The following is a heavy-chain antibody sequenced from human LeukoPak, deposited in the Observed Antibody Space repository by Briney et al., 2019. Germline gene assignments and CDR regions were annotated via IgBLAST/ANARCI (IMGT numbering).Heavy chain of an antibody. CDR1: GYTFTGYY. V-gene: IGHV1-2*02. D-gene: IGHD4-17*01. J-gene: IGHJ6*03. CDR2: INPNSGGT. CDR3: ARVITATYYMDV. Sequence: ASVTVSCKASGYTFTGYYMHWVRQAPGQGLEWMGWINPNSGGTNYAKQFQGRVNMTRETSISTAYMELSRLRSDDTAVYYCARVITATYYMDVWGKGTTVTVSS.